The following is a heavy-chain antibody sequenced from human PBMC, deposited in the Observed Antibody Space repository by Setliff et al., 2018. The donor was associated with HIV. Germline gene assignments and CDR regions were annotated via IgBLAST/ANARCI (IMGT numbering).Heavy chain of an antibody. J-gene: IGHJ4*02. V-gene: IGHV4-59*01. CDR2: IFYSGTT. CDR1: EGYITGYY. Sequence: TLSLTCTVSEGYITGYYWTWIRQPPGRGLEWIGYIFYSGTTKFNPSLKSRAAISVDSSNNQFSLKMTSVTAADTAVYFCARFNALLGSSTYYDYWGPGLLVTVSS. CDR3: ARFNALLGSSTYYDY. D-gene: IGHD3-22*01.